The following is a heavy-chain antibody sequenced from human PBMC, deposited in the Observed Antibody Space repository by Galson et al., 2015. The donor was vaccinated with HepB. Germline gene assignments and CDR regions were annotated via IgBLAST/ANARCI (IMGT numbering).Heavy chain of an antibody. CDR1: GFTFSSYS. CDR2: ISSSSSYI. Sequence: SLRLSCAASGFTFSSYSMNWVRQAPGKGLEWVSSISSSSSYIYYADSVKGRFTISRDNAKNSLYLQMNSLRAEDTAVYYCARIYSSSWSAFDYWGQGTLVTVSS. J-gene: IGHJ4*02. V-gene: IGHV3-21*01. CDR3: ARIYSSSWSAFDY. D-gene: IGHD6-13*01.